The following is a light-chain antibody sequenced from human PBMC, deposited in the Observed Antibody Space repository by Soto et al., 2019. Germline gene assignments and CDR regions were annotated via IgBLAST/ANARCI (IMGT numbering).Light chain of an antibody. V-gene: IGKV3-20*01. Sequence: EIVLTQSPGTLSLSPGERATLSCRASQTVSSARLAWFQQKPGQAPRLLIYGASSRAPGIPDRFSGSGSETAFNLTIASLESEDFAVYSCHQYGSSPWTFGQGTKVEIK. J-gene: IGKJ1*01. CDR3: HQYGSSPWT. CDR1: QTVSSAR. CDR2: GAS.